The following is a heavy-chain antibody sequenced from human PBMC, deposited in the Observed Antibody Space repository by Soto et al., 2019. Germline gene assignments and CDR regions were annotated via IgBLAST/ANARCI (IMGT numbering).Heavy chain of an antibody. J-gene: IGHJ4*02. Sequence: QVQLQQSGPGLVKPSQTLSLTCTVSGGSISRGDYYWSWIRQPPGKALEWFGYIYYSGSTYYNLPLKSRVTISVDTSKNRVSLKLSSVTAADTAVYYCAREFIFEGALVIDYWGQGTLVTVSS. D-gene: IGHD3-9*01. CDR3: AREFIFEGALVIDY. CDR1: GGSISRGDYY. CDR2: IYYSGST. V-gene: IGHV4-30-4*01.